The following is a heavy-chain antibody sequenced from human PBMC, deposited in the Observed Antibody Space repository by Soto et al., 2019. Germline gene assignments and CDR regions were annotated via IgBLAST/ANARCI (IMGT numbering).Heavy chain of an antibody. CDR2: VSGSGGGT. CDR1: GFTFNTYG. Sequence: PGGSLRLSCAASGFTFNTYGMTWVRQAPGKGLEWVSTVSGSGGGTYYADSVRGRFTISRVNSKNTMYLQMSNLRAEDTAVYYCARDFCPVPTCYDLWGQGVLVTVSS. D-gene: IGHD2-2*01. V-gene: IGHV3-23*01. J-gene: IGHJ4*02. CDR3: ARDFCPVPTCYDL.